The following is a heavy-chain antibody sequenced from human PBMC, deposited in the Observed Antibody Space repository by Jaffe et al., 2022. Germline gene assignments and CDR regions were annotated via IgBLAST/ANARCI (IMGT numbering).Heavy chain of an antibody. V-gene: IGHV1-46*01. CDR1: GYTFTSYY. Sequence: QVQLVQSGAEVKKPGASVKVSCKASGYTFTSYYMHWVRQAPGQGLEWMGIINPSGGSTSYAQKFQGRVTMTRDTSTSTVYMELSSLRSEDTAVYYCARDLGGDRPIGAFDIWGQGTMVTVSS. CDR3: ARDLGGDRPIGAFDI. J-gene: IGHJ3*02. D-gene: IGHD2-21*01. CDR2: INPSGGST.